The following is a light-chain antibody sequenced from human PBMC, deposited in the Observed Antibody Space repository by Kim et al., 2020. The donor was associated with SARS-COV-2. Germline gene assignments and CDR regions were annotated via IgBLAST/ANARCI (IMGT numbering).Light chain of an antibody. CDR2: GAT. J-gene: IGKJ4*01. V-gene: IGKV3-15*01. CDR3: LQYNNWPPLT. CDR1: QSVSSN. Sequence: SPGERATRSCRASQSVSSNLAWYQQKPGQAPRLLVYGATTRATGVPTRFSGRGSGTEFTLTISSLQSEDFAIYYCLQYNNWPPLTFGGGTKVDIK.